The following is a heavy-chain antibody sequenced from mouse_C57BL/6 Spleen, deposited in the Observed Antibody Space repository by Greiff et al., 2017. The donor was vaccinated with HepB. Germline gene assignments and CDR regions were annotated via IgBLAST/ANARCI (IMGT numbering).Heavy chain of an antibody. Sequence: QVQLQQSGPELVKPGASVKISCKASGYSFTSYYIHWVKQRPGQGLEWIGWIYPGSGNTKYNEKFKGKATLTADTSSSTAYLQLSSLTSEDSAVYYCARDHRGLFAYWGQGTLVTVSA. CDR3: ARDHRGLFAY. V-gene: IGHV1-66*01. CDR2: IYPGSGNT. J-gene: IGHJ3*01. CDR1: GYSFTSYY.